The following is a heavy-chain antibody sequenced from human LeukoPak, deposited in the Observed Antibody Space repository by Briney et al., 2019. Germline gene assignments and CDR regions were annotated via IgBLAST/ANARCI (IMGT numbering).Heavy chain of an antibody. CDR2: ISSGSSFI. D-gene: IGHD6-6*01. J-gene: IGHJ4*02. CDR1: GFTFSSYS. CDR3: ASSGSYDY. V-gene: IGHV3-21*01. Sequence: GGSLRLSCAASGFTFSSYSMNWVRQAPGKGLEWVSSISSGSSFIYYADSVKGRFTISRDNAKNSLYLQMNSLRAEDTAVYYCASSGSYDYWGRGTLVTVSS.